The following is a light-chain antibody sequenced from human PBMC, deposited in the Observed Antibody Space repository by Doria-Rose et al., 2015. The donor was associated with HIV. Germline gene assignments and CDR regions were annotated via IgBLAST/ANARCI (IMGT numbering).Light chain of an antibody. CDR1: QSISGW. Sequence: VRMTQSPSPLSASVGDRVTITCRGSQSISGWLAWYQQKPGKAPKLLIYRASSLESGVPSRFSGSGSGTEFTLTISSLQPDDFATYYCQQYKSYPRTFGQGTKVEIK. CDR3: QQYKSYPRT. V-gene: IGKV1-5*03. CDR2: RAS. J-gene: IGKJ1*01.